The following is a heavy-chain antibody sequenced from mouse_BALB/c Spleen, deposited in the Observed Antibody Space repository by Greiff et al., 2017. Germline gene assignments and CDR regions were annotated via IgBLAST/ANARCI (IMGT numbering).Heavy chain of an antibody. CDR3: AREGKAGGGAMDY. Sequence: EVQVVESGGGLVQPGGSLKLSCAASGFTFTSYGMHWVRQAPAKGLEWVAYISSGSSTTYYADTVKGRFTISRDNPKNTLFLQMNSLRSEDTAMYYCAREGKAGGGAMDYWGQGTSVTVSS. D-gene: IGHD4-1*01. CDR1: GFTFTSYG. J-gene: IGHJ4*01. CDR2: ISSGSSTT. V-gene: IGHV5-17*02.